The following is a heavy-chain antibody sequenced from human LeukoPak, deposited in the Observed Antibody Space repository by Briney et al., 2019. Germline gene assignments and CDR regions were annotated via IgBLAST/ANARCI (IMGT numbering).Heavy chain of an antibody. V-gene: IGHV1-58*01. Sequence: APVKISCKASGFTFTSSAVQWVRQARGQRLEWIGWIVVGSGNTNYAQKFQERVTITRDMSTSTAYMELSSLRSEDTAVYYCAAGVDVTGYSSSSFVAFDIWGQGTMVTVSS. CDR1: GFTFTSSA. CDR3: AAGVDVTGYSSSSFVAFDI. J-gene: IGHJ3*02. D-gene: IGHD6-6*01. CDR2: IVVGSGNT.